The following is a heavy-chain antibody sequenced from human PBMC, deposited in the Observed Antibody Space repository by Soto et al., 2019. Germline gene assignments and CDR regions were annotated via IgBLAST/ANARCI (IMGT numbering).Heavy chain of an antibody. D-gene: IGHD3-22*01. J-gene: IGHJ4*02. V-gene: IGHV3-30*18. CDR2: ISYDGSNK. Sequence: VQLVESGGGVVQPGRSLRLSCAASGFTFNSYGMHWVRQAPGKGLEWVAVISYDGSNKYYADSVKGRFTISRDNSKNTLYLQMNSLRAEDTAVYYCAKESYYDSSGYYSDYFDYWGQGTLVTVSS. CDR1: GFTFNSYG. CDR3: AKESYYDSSGYYSDYFDY.